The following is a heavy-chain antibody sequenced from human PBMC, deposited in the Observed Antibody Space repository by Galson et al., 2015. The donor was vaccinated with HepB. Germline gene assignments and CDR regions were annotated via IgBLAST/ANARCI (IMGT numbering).Heavy chain of an antibody. V-gene: IGHV1-18*04. CDR2: ISAYNGNT. CDR3: ARDLSLDY. CDR1: GYTFTSHT. Sequence: SVKVSCKAFGYTFTSHTFSWVRQAPGQGLEWMGWISAYNGNTNYAQKFQDRVTMTTDTSASTAYIELRSLRSDDTAVYYCARDLSLDYWSQGTLVTVSS. D-gene: IGHD3-3*02. J-gene: IGHJ4*02.